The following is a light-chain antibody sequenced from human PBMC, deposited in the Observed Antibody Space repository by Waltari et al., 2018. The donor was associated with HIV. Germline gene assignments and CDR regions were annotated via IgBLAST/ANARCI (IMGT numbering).Light chain of an antibody. CDR2: RNN. V-gene: IGLV1-47*01. J-gene: IGLJ2*01. CDR1: SSNIGSHY. Sequence: QSVLTQPPSASGTPGQRVTIPCSGSSSNIGSHYVYWYQQLPGTTPKLPIYRNNQRPSGVPDRFSGSKSGTSASLAISGLRSEDEADYYCATWDGRLSGVVFGGGTKLTVL. CDR3: ATWDGRLSGVV.